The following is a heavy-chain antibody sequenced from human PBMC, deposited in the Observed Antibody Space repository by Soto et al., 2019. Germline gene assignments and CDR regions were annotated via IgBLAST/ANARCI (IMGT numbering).Heavy chain of an antibody. CDR1: GYNFTRHY. V-gene: IGHV1-2*02. D-gene: IGHD1-26*01. J-gene: IGHJ4*02. Sequence: ASVKGPRKAFGYNFTRHYIHWVRQAPEQGPEWMGEIGPESGATRYAQKFQGRVAMTRDTSITTVYMELNNLSPDDTAVYYCGRGRSGQIVVFYWGQGTPVTVSS. CDR3: GRGRSGQIVVFY. CDR2: IGPESGAT.